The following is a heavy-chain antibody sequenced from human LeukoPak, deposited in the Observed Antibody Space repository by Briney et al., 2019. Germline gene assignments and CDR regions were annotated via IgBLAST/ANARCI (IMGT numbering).Heavy chain of an antibody. J-gene: IGHJ3*02. D-gene: IGHD3-22*01. CDR2: INPNSGGT. CDR3: AREGYYDSSGLGAFDI. V-gene: IGHV1-2*02. Sequence: ASVKVSCKASGYTFTGYYMHWVRQAPGQGLEWMGWINPNSGGTNYAQKFQGRVTMTRDTSISTAYMELSRLRSDDTAVYYCAREGYYDSSGLGAFDIWGQGTMVTVSS. CDR1: GYTFTGYY.